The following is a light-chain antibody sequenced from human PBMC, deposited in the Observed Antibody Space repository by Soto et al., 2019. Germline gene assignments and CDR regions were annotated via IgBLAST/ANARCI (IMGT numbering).Light chain of an antibody. CDR2: EVS. V-gene: IGLV2-8*01. CDR3: TSYAGSNIWV. Sequence: QYALTPPPSAAGSPGQSVTISCTGTSSDVGAYKYVSWYQQYPGKAPKLMIYEVSKRPSGVPDRFSGSKSGNTASLTVSGLQAEDEADYYCTSYAGSNIWVFGGGTKLTVL. J-gene: IGLJ3*02. CDR1: SSDVGAYKY.